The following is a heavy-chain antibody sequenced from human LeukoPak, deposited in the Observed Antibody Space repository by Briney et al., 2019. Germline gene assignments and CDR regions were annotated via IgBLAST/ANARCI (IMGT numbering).Heavy chain of an antibody. Sequence: GGSLRLSCTASGFTFGDYAMSWFRQAPGKGLEGVGFIRSKAYGGTTEYAASVKGRFTISRDDSKSIAYLQMNSLKTEDTAVYYCTRPRDYYYYGMDVWGQGTTVTVSS. CDR2: IRSKAYGGTT. J-gene: IGHJ6*02. CDR1: GFTFGDYA. CDR3: TRPRDYYYYGMDV. V-gene: IGHV3-49*03.